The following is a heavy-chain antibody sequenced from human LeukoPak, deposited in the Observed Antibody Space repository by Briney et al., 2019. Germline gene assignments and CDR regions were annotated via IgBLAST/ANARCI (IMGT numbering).Heavy chain of an antibody. J-gene: IGHJ3*02. CDR2: IYNSRST. CDR1: GSIISYY. Sequence: SDTLSVTCTVSGSIISYYWSWIRQPPPKGLEWIGCIYNSRSTNYNPPLKTRVTKSIYTSNNHFSLDLSSVTAADTAVYYCARQKCTSNSCVTNNAFDSWGQGTTVTVSS. D-gene: IGHD2-2*01. CDR3: ARQKCTSNSCVTNNAFDS. V-gene: IGHV4-59*08.